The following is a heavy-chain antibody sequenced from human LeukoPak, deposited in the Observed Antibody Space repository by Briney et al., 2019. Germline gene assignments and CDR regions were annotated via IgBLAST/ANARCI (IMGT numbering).Heavy chain of an antibody. Sequence: SETLSLTFTVSGGSISSSSYYWAWIRQPPGKGLGWIGSVSDSGTTYYNPSFKSRVTISVDTSKNQFYLRLSSVTAADTAVYYCARRLGYSSGRVDYWGQGTLVTVSS. J-gene: IGHJ4*02. CDR3: ARRLGYSSGRVDY. V-gene: IGHV4-39*01. D-gene: IGHD6-19*01. CDR1: GGSISSSSYY. CDR2: VSDSGTT.